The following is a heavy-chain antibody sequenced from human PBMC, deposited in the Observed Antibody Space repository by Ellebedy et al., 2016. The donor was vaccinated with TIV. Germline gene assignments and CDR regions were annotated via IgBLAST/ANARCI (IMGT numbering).Heavy chain of an antibody. CDR3: ARWLRAPGPTYYYGSGGDY. CDR2: MNPNSGNT. CDR1: GYTFTGYY. V-gene: IGHV1-8*03. D-gene: IGHD3-10*01. Sequence: ASVKVSCKASGYTFTGYYMHWVRQAPGQGLEWMGWMNPNSGNTGYAQKFQGRVTITRNTSISTAYMELSSLRSEDTAVYYCARWLRAPGPTYYYGSGGDYWGQGTLVTVSS. J-gene: IGHJ4*02.